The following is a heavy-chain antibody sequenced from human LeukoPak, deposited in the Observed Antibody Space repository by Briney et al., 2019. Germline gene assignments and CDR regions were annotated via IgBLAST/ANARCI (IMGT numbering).Heavy chain of an antibody. D-gene: IGHD1-26*01. V-gene: IGHV6-1*01. J-gene: IGHJ6*02. CDR3: ASLGATNYYGMDV. CDR2: TYYRSKWYN. CDR1: GDSVSSNSAA. Sequence: SQTLSLTCAISGDSVSSNSAAWNWIRQPPSRGLEWLGRTYYRSKWYNDYAVSVKSRITINPDTSKNQFSLQLNSVTPEDTAVYYCASLGATNYYGMDVWGQGTTVTVSS.